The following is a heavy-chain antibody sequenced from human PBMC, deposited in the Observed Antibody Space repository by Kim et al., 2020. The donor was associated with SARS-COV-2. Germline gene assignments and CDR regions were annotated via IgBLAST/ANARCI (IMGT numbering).Heavy chain of an antibody. D-gene: IGHD3-16*01. Sequence: GGSLRLSCAASGFTFSNYWMTWVRQAPGRGLEWVANINQDGSETNYVDSLKGRFTISRDNAKTSLYLHMNSLRAEDTGVYFCARGGGAPDSWGQGTLVIV. J-gene: IGHJ4*02. CDR1: GFTFSNYW. CDR2: INQDGSET. V-gene: IGHV3-7*01. CDR3: ARGGGAPDS.